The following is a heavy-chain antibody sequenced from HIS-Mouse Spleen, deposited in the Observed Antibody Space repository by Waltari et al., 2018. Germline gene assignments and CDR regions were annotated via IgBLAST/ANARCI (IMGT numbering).Heavy chain of an antibody. CDR3: ARDFHDFWSGYYGGDKKHDAFDI. CDR1: GGSISRYY. CDR2: IYASGCT. Sequence: QVQLQESGPGLVKPSETLAPTCTVSGGSISRYYWSCTRKPAGKGREWIGRIYASGCTNYNPSLKSRVTMSVDTSKNQFSLKLSSVTAADTAVYYCARDFHDFWSGYYGGDKKHDAFDIWGQGTMVTVSS. J-gene: IGHJ3*02. D-gene: IGHD3-3*01. V-gene: IGHV4-4*07.